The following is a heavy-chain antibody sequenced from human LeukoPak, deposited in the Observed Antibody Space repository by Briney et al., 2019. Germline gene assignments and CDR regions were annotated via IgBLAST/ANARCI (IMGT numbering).Heavy chain of an antibody. Sequence: ASVKVSCKASGYTFISYDISWVRQAPGQGLEWMGIINPSGGSRSYAQKFQGRVTMTRDTSTSTVYMELSSLRSEDTAVYYCARGSIVGAKTLGFGAFDIWGQGTMVTVSS. CDR1: GYTFISYD. D-gene: IGHD1-26*01. J-gene: IGHJ3*02. CDR2: INPSGGSR. V-gene: IGHV1-46*01. CDR3: ARGSIVGAKTLGFGAFDI.